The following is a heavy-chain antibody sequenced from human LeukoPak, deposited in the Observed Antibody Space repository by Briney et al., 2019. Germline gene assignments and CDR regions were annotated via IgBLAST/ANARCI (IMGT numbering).Heavy chain of an antibody. Sequence: GGSLRLSCAASGFTVSSNEMSWVRQAPGKGLEWVSSISGGSTYYADSRKGRFTISRDNSKNTLHLQMNSLRAEDTAVYYCAKEAGQDYGALDAFDIWGQGTMVTVSS. J-gene: IGHJ3*02. D-gene: IGHD4-17*01. CDR3: AKEAGQDYGALDAFDI. V-gene: IGHV3-38-3*01. CDR1: GFTVSSNE. CDR2: ISGGST.